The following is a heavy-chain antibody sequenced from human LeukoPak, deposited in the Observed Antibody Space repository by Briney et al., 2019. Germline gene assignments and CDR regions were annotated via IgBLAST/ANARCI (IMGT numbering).Heavy chain of an antibody. CDR1: GFTFDDYA. CDR3: AKDQQWLVTHGGIDN. D-gene: IGHD6-19*01. Sequence: GGSLRLSCAASGFTFDDYAMHWVRQAPGKGLEWVSLISWDGGSTYYADSVKGRFTISRDNSKNSLYLQMNSLRAEDTALYYCAKDQQWLVTHGGIDNWGQGTLVTVSS. J-gene: IGHJ4*02. CDR2: ISWDGGST. V-gene: IGHV3-43D*03.